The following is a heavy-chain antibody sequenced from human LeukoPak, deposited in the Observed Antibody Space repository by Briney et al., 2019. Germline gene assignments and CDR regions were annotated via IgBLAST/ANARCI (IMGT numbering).Heavy chain of an antibody. CDR3: ARVGSSSWFYYYYGMDV. CDR2: IKQDGSEK. D-gene: IGHD6-13*01. Sequence: GGSLRLSCAASGFTFSSYWMSWVRQAPGEGLEWVANIKQDGSEKYYVDSVKGRFTISRDNAKNSLYLQMNSLRAEDTAVYYCARVGSSSWFYYYYGMDVWGKGTTVTVSS. CDR1: GFTFSSYW. J-gene: IGHJ6*04. V-gene: IGHV3-7*03.